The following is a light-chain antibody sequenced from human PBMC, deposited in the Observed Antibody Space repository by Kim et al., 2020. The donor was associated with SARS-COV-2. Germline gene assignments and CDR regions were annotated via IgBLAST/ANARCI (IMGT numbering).Light chain of an antibody. CDR1: KLGDKY. J-gene: IGLJ3*02. CDR2: QDS. CDR3: QAWDGSTAV. Sequence: VSPGQPASITCSGDKLGDKYACWYQQKPGQSPVLVIYQDSKRPSGIPERFSGSNSGNTATLTISGTQAMDEADYYCQAWDGSTAVFGGGTQLTVL. V-gene: IGLV3-1*01.